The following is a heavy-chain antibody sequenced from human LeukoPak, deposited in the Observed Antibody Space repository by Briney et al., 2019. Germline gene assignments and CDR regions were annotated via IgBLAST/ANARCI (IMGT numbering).Heavy chain of an antibody. D-gene: IGHD2-2*01. CDR1: GFTFSSYA. Sequence: GGSLRLSCAASGFTFSSYAMSWVRQAPGKGLEWVSAISGSGGSTYYADSAKGRFTISRDNSKNTLYLQMNSLRAEDTAVYYCAKAPHIVVVPAAYFDYWGQGTLVTVSS. J-gene: IGHJ4*02. CDR2: ISGSGGST. V-gene: IGHV3-23*01. CDR3: AKAPHIVVVPAAYFDY.